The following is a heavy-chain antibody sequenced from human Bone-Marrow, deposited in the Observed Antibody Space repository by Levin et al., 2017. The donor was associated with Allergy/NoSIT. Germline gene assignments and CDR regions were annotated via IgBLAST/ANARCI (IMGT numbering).Heavy chain of an antibody. Sequence: ASVKVSCKASGYTFTSYGISWVRQAPGQGLEWMGWISAYNGNTNYAQKLQGRVTMTTDTSTSTAYMELRSLRSDDTAVYYCARGEDYGDYRMDYYYYGMDVWGQGTTVTVSS. D-gene: IGHD4-17*01. CDR3: ARGEDYGDYRMDYYYYGMDV. CDR2: ISAYNGNT. V-gene: IGHV1-18*01. CDR1: GYTFTSYG. J-gene: IGHJ6*02.